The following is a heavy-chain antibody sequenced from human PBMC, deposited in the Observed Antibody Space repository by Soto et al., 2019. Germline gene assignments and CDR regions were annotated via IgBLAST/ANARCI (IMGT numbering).Heavy chain of an antibody. V-gene: IGHV5-51*01. CDR2: IYPGDSDT. D-gene: IGHD1-26*01. CDR3: ARSKWELLDRDLDYGMDV. Sequence: GESLQISCKGSGYSFTSYWIGWVRQMPGKGLEWMGIIYPGDSDTRYSPSFQGQVTISADKSISTAYLQWSSLKASDTAMYYCARSKWELLDRDLDYGMDVWGQWTTVTVSS. CDR1: GYSFTSYW. J-gene: IGHJ6*02.